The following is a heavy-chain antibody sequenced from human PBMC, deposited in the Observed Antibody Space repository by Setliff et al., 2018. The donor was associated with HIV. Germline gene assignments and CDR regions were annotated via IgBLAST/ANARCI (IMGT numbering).Heavy chain of an antibody. V-gene: IGHV4-61*01. CDR2: VYSTGST. D-gene: IGHD3-9*01. Sequence: SETLSLTCNVSGDSINTDNYYWSWIRQPPGKGLEWIGYVYSTGSTNSKSSLKSRVTISVDTSKNQFSLKLSSVTAADTAVYYCARVATGPESFDIWGQGTMVTVSS. J-gene: IGHJ3*02. CDR1: GDSINTDNYY. CDR3: ARVATGPESFDI.